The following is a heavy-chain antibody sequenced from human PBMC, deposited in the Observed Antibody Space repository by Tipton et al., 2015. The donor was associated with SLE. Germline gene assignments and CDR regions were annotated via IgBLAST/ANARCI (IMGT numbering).Heavy chain of an antibody. J-gene: IGHJ5*02. D-gene: IGHD6-6*01. CDR2: IYYSGST. CDR3: ARSSIAALGWFDP. V-gene: IGHV4-39*01. Sequence: TLSLTCTVSGGSISSSSYYWGWIRQPPGKGLEWIGSIYYSGSTYYNPSLKSRVTISVDTSKNQFSLKLSSVTAADTAVYYCARSSIAALGWFDPWGQGTLVTVSS. CDR1: GGSISSSSYY.